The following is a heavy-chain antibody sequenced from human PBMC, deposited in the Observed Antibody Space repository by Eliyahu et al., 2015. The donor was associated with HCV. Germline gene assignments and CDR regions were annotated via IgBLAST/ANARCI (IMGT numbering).Heavy chain of an antibody. Sequence: QITLKESGPTLVKPTQTLTLTCTFSGFSLSXSXVGXGWIRQPPGKALXWLALIYWNDDKRYSPSLKSRLTITKDTSKNQVVLTMTNMDPVDTATYYCAHRRVDSSGSVPFWDWGQGTLVTVSS. V-gene: IGHV2-5*01. D-gene: IGHD3-22*01. CDR2: IYWNDDK. CDR1: GFSLSXSXVG. J-gene: IGHJ4*02. CDR3: AHRRVDSSGSVPFWD.